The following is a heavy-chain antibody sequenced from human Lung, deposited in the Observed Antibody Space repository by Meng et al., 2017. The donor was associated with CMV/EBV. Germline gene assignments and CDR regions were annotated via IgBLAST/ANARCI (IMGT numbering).Heavy chain of an antibody. CDR1: GFTFDDYA. Sequence: GGSLRLXCAASGFTFDDYAMHWVRQAPGKGLEWVSGISWNSGSIGYADSVKGRFTISRDNAKNSLYLQMNSLRAEDTALYYCAKGHKQYYYYYYGMDVWGQGXTVTVSS. D-gene: IGHD1/OR15-1a*01. V-gene: IGHV3-9*01. CDR2: ISWNSGSI. CDR3: AKGHKQYYYYYYGMDV. J-gene: IGHJ6*02.